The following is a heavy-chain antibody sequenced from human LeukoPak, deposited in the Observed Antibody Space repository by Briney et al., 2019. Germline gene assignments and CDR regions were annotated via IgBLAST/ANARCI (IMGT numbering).Heavy chain of an antibody. CDR1: GYSISSGYY. D-gene: IGHD3-10*01. J-gene: IGHJ4*02. CDR2: IYHSGST. CDR3: GRGEEGEGGRYYGSGSYLFDY. Sequence: SETLSLTCAVSGYSISSGYYWGWIRQPPGKGLEWIGSIYHSGSTYYNPSLKSRVTISVDTSKNQFSLKLSSVTAADTAVYYGGRGEEGEGGRYYGSGSYLFDYWGQGTLVTVSS. V-gene: IGHV4-38-2*01.